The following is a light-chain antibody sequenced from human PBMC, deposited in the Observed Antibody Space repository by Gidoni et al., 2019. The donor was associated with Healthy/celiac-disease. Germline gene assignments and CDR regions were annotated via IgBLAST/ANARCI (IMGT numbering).Light chain of an antibody. CDR2: EVS. V-gene: IGLV2-14*01. CDR1: SSDVGGYNY. CDR3: SSYTSSSTLV. Sequence: QSALTQPASVSGSPGQSITISCTVTSSDVGGYNYVYWYQQHPGKAPKLMIYEVSNRTSGVSNRFSGSKSGNTASLTISGLQAEDEADYYCSSYTSSSTLVFGGGTKLTVL. J-gene: IGLJ2*01.